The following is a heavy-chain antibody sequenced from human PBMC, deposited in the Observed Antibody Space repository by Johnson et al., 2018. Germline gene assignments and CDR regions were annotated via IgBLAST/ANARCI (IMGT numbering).Heavy chain of an antibody. D-gene: IGHD2-2*01. CDR2: ISGSGGST. CDR3: AKSPLFCNTASCYRGGFDS. CDR1: GFTFSNAL. Sequence: EVQLVESGGGLVKPGGSLRLSCAASGFTFSNALMTWVRQAPGKGLEWVSGISGSGGSTYYADSVKGRFTLSRDNSKNTLYLQVSSLRAEDTAVYYCAKSPLFCNTASCYRGGFDSWGQGTLGTVSS. V-gene: IGHV3-23*04. J-gene: IGHJ4*02.